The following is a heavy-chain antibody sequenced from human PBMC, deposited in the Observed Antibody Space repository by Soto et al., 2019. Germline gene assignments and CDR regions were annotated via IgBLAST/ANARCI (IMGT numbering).Heavy chain of an antibody. D-gene: IGHD3-3*01. Sequence: SETLSLTCTVSGGSISSGGYYWSWIRQHPGKGLEWIGYIYYSGSTYYNPSLKSRVTISVDTSKNQFSLKLSSVTAADTAVFYCARGGIWRGSPYYGMDVWGQGTTVTVSS. V-gene: IGHV4-31*03. CDR3: ARGGIWRGSPYYGMDV. J-gene: IGHJ6*02. CDR2: IYYSGST. CDR1: GGSISSGGYY.